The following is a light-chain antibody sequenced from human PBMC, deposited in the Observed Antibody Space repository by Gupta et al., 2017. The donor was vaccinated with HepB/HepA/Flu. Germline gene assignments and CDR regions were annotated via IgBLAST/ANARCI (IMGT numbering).Light chain of an antibody. V-gene: IGLV4-60*03. J-gene: IGLJ3*02. CDR1: SGLSSYI. CDR3: ETWDSKTQV. Sequence: PVLTQSSSASASLGSSVKLTCTLKSGLSSYIIAWHQQHPGKPPRFLMNLEASGNYNKGSGVSDRFSGSSSGVDRYLIISNLQSEDEADYYCETWDSKTQVFGGGTKLTVL. CDR2: LEASGNY.